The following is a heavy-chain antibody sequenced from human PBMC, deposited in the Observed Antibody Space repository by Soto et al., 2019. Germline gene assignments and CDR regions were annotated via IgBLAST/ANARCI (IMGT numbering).Heavy chain of an antibody. CDR2: IYYSGST. Sequence: SETLSLTCTVSGGSISSYYWSWIRQPPGKGLEWIGYIYYSGSTNYNPSLKSRVTISVDTSKNTLYLQMNSLRAEDTAVYYCARGKAVRGSGDYDYWGQGTLVTVSS. D-gene: IGHD4-17*01. J-gene: IGHJ4*02. CDR1: GGSISSYY. CDR3: ARGKAVRGSGDYDY. V-gene: IGHV4-59*12.